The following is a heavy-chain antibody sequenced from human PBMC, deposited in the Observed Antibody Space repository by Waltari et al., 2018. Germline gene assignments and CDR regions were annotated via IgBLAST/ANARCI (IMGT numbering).Heavy chain of an antibody. V-gene: IGHV3-7*04. J-gene: IGHJ4*02. CDR3: ARDRGWLAHDY. Sequence: EVQLVESGGDLVQPGGSLRLSCAASGFSFDKYWMAWVRQAPGKGLEWVANIKQDGSTKYYEASVRGRFTISRDNAKNSLYLQTNSLRAEDTAVYYCARDRGWLAHDYWGQGTLVTVSS. CDR1: GFSFDKYW. CDR2: IKQDGSTK. D-gene: IGHD6-19*01.